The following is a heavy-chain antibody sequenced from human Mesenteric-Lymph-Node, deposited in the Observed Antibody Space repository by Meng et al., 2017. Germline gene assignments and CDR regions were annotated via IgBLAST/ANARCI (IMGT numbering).Heavy chain of an antibody. CDR2: IYYSGST. Sequence: VELRGSGTGQGKPTDTLSLPCAGSGYSNRSSIWWVGTRRPQGKGLGWIGYIYYSGSTDNNPSLKSRVTMSVDTSKNQFSLKLSSVTAVDTAVYYCARKRDGYNPFDDWGQGTLVTVSS. V-gene: IGHV4-28*01. CDR3: ARKRDGYNPFDD. CDR1: GYSNRSSIW. D-gene: IGHD5-24*01. J-gene: IGHJ4*02.